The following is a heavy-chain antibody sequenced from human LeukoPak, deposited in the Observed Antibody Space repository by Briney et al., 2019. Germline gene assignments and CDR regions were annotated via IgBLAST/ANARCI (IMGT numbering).Heavy chain of an antibody. V-gene: IGHV4-34*01. J-gene: IGHJ4*02. D-gene: IGHD6-13*01. CDR1: GGSFSGYY. CDR2: INHSGST. Sequence: SETLSLTCAVYGGSFSGYYWSWIRQPPGKGLEWIGEINHSGSTNYNPSLKSRVTISVDTSKNQFSLKLSSVTAADTAVYYCAREVNSSSWRPLDYWGQGTLVTVSS. CDR3: AREVNSSSWRPLDY.